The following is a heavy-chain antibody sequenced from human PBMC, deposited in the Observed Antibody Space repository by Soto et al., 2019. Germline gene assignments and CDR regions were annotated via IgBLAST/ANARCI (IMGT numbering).Heavy chain of an antibody. CDR1: GYTFTSYD. CDR3: ARDMGYSYGYYYYGMDV. D-gene: IGHD5-18*01. Sequence: ASVKVSCKASGYTFTSYDINWVRQATGQGLEWMGWMNPNSGNTGYAQKFQGRVTMTRNTSISTAYMELSNLRSEDTAVYYCARDMGYSYGYYYYGMDVWGQGTTVTVSS. J-gene: IGHJ6*02. V-gene: IGHV1-8*01. CDR2: MNPNSGNT.